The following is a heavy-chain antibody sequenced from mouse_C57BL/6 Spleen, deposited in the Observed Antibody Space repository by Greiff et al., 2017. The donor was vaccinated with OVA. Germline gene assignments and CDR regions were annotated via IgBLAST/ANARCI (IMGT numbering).Heavy chain of an antibody. Sequence: QVQLQQPGAELVKPGASVKMSCKASGYTFTSYWITWVKQRPGQGLEWIGDIYPGSGSTNYNEKFKSKATLTVDTSSSTAYMQLSSLTSEDSAVYYCARRDYDGIGYYAMDYWGQGTSVTVSS. CDR2: IYPGSGST. J-gene: IGHJ4*01. CDR1: GYTFTSYW. V-gene: IGHV1-55*01. CDR3: ARRDYDGIGYYAMDY. D-gene: IGHD2-4*01.